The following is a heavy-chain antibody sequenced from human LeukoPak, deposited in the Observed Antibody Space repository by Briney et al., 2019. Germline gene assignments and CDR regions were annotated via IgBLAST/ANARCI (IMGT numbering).Heavy chain of an antibody. CDR2: INPTSGGT. CDR3: ARSYGDSGNHFNYMDV. Sequence: ASVEVSCKASGYTFIGYYIHWVRQAPGQGLEWMGRINPTSGGTNSAQKFQGRVTMTRDTSISTAYMGLRRLRSDDTAVYYCARSYGDSGNHFNYMDVWGKGTTVTVSS. D-gene: IGHD4-17*01. CDR1: GYTFIGYY. J-gene: IGHJ6*03. V-gene: IGHV1-2*06.